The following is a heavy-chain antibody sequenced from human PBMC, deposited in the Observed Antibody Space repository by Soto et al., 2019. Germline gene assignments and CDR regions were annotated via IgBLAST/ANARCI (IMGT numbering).Heavy chain of an antibody. D-gene: IGHD3-9*01. J-gene: IGHJ4*02. CDR3: ARGVGSSPPRY. CDR2: VYDNGRP. CDR1: GGSVSVYY. V-gene: IGHV4-59*02. Sequence: QVQLQESGPGLVKPSETLSLTCSVSGGSVSVYYWSWIRQSPRQGLEWIGYVYDNGRPYYSPSLKSRVTISADTSKNQISLKLTSATAADTAVYYCARGVGSSPPRYWGRGTLVTVSS.